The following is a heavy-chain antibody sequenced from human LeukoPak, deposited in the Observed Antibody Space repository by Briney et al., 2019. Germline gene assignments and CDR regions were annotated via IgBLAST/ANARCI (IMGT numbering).Heavy chain of an antibody. CDR1: EFIFSSYT. V-gene: IGHV3-21*01. Sequence: PGGSLRLSCEASEFIFSSYTMNWVRQAPGKGLEWVSSITSSSGNIYYANSVKGRFTISRDNAKNSLYLQMNSLRVEDTAVYYCARSGGIAVMYYWGHGSLVTVS. D-gene: IGHD6-19*01. CDR2: ITSSSGNI. J-gene: IGHJ4*01. CDR3: ARSGGIAVMYY.